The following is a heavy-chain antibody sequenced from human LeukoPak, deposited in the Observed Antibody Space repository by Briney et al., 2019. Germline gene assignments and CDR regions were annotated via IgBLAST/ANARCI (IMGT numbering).Heavy chain of an antibody. CDR2: INTDGSGT. Sequence: GGSLRLSCAASGFTFSSHWMHWVRQAPGKGLVWVSRINTDGSGTSYADSVKGRFTISRDNAKNTLYLQMNSLRAEDTAVYYCARDPVRGIIAYWGQGTLVTVSS. CDR3: ARDPVRGIIAY. CDR1: GFTFSSHW. J-gene: IGHJ4*02. V-gene: IGHV3-74*01. D-gene: IGHD3-10*01.